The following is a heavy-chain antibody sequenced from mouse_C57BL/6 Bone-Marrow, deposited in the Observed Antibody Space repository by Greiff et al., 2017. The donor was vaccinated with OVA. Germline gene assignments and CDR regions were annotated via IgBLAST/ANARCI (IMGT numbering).Heavy chain of an antibody. CDR3: ARLAQATFFDY. Sequence: EVKVEESGPGLVKPSQSLSLTCSVTGYSITSGYYWNWIRQFPGNKLEWMGYISYDGSNNYNPSLKNRISITRDTSKNQFFLKLNSVTTEDTATYYCARLAQATFFDYWGQGTTLTVSS. CDR1: GYSITSGYY. D-gene: IGHD3-2*02. J-gene: IGHJ2*01. V-gene: IGHV3-6*01. CDR2: ISYDGSN.